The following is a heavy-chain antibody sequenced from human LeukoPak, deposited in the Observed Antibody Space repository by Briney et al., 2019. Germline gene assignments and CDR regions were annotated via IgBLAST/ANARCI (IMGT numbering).Heavy chain of an antibody. J-gene: IGHJ4*02. D-gene: IGHD2-2*01. CDR3: ARDSAVSIVVVPAAH. Sequence: PGGSLRLSCAASGFTFSDYYMSWLRQAPGKGLEWVSYISSSGSTIYYADSVKGRFTISRDNAKNSLYLQMNSLRAEDTAVYYCARDSAVSIVVVPAAHWGQGTLVTVSS. CDR1: GFTFSDYY. CDR2: ISSSGSTI. V-gene: IGHV3-11*01.